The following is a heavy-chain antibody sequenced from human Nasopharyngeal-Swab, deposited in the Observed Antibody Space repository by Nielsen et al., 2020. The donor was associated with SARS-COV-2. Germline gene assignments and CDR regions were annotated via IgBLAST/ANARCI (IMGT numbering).Heavy chain of an antibody. CDR3: AKPLKNYYDSSGPYDGFNI. CDR2: ISSSGNTI. J-gene: IGHJ3*02. V-gene: IGHV3-11*04. D-gene: IGHD3-22*01. Sequence: WIRQPPGKGLEWVSYISSSGNTIDYADSVKGRFTISRDSAKNSLFLQMNSLRAEDTAVYYCAKPLKNYYDSSGPYDGFNIWGQGTLVTVSS.